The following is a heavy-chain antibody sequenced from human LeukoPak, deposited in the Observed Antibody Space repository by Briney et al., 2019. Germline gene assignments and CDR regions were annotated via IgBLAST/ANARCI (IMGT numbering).Heavy chain of an antibody. D-gene: IGHD3-10*01. Sequence: PSETLSLTCAVYGGSFSGYYWSWIRQPPGKGLEWIGEINHSGSTYYNPSLKSRVTISVDTSKSQFSLKVTSVTAADTAVYYCARRIISWFDPWGQGTLVTVSS. J-gene: IGHJ5*02. CDR1: GGSFSGYY. V-gene: IGHV4-34*01. CDR2: INHSGST. CDR3: ARRIISWFDP.